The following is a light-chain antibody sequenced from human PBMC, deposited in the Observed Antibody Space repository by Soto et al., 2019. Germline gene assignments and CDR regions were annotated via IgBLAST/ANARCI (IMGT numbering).Light chain of an antibody. Sequence: EIVLTQSPGTLSLSPGERATLSCRASQSVSSSYLAWYQQKPGQAPRLLIYGALSRATGIPDRFSGSGSGTEFTLTIGRLEPEDFAVYYCQQYGNSPTFGQGTKVDIK. CDR2: GAL. J-gene: IGKJ1*01. V-gene: IGKV3-20*01. CDR3: QQYGNSPT. CDR1: QSVSSSY.